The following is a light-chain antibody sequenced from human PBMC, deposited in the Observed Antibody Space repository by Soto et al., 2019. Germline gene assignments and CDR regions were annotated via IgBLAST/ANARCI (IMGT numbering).Light chain of an antibody. Sequence: QSALTQPASVSGSPGQSITISCTGTSSDVGGYDYVSWYQQHPGKAPKLMIYEVTNRPSGVSDRFFGSKSGNTASLTISGLQAEDEADYYCSSFTSSTNRVFGGGTKLTVL. J-gene: IGLJ3*02. CDR1: SSDVGGYDY. V-gene: IGLV2-14*01. CDR3: SSFTSSTNRV. CDR2: EVT.